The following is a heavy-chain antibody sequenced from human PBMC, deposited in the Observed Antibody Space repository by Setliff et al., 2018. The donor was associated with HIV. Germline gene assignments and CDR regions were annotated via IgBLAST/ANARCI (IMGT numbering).Heavy chain of an antibody. V-gene: IGHV1-18*01. CDR2: ISAYNGNT. J-gene: IGHJ4*02. CDR3: ARDRIPDLSGSYDY. D-gene: IGHD1-26*01. Sequence: ASVKVSCKASGYTFTSYGISWVRQAPGQWLEWMGWISAYNGNTNYAQKLQGRVTMTTDTSTSTAYMELRSLRSDDTAVYYCARDRIPDLSGSYDYWGQGTLVTVSS. CDR1: GYTFTSYG.